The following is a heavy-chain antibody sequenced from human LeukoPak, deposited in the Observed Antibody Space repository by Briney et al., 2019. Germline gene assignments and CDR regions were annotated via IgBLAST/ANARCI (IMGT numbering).Heavy chain of an antibody. Sequence: ASVKVSCEASGYTFTGYYMHWVRQAPGQGLEWMGWINPNSGGTNYAQKFQGRVTMTRDTSISTAYMELSRLRSDDTAVYYCARGSSGYYSLDYWGQGTLVTVSS. D-gene: IGHD3-22*01. V-gene: IGHV1-2*02. J-gene: IGHJ4*02. CDR3: ARGSSGYYSLDY. CDR2: INPNSGGT. CDR1: GYTFTGYY.